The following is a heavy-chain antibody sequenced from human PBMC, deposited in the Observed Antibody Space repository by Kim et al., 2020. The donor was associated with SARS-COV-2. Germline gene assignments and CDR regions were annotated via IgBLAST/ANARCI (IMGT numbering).Heavy chain of an antibody. V-gene: IGHV4-34*01. J-gene: IGHJ4*02. CDR2: INHSGST. CDR3: ARVPLLRF. Sequence: SETLSLTCAVYGGSFSGFYWSWIRQPPGKGLEWIGEINHSGSTNYNPSLKSRVTLSLDTSKNQFSLKPSSVTAADTAVYYCARVPLLRFWGQGTLVTVSS. D-gene: IGHD3-16*01. CDR1: GGSFSGFY.